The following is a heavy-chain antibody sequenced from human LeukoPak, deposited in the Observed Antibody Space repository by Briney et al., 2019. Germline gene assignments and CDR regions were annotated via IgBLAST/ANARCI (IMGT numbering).Heavy chain of an antibody. D-gene: IGHD6-13*01. CDR2: ISYDGSNK. J-gene: IGHJ4*02. CDR3: AKDRHSSSWYRNGYFDY. CDR1: GFTFSSYG. V-gene: IGHV3-30*18. Sequence: GGSLRLSCAASGFTFSSYGMHWVRQAPGKGLEWVAVISYDGSNKYYADSVKGRFTISRDNSKNTLYLQMNSLRAEDTAVYYCAKDRHSSSWYRNGYFDYWGQGTLVTASS.